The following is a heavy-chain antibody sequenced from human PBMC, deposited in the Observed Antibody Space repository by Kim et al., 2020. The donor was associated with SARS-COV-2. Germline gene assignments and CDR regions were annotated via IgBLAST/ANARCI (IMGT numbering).Heavy chain of an antibody. CDR1: GFTFSSYS. Sequence: GGSLRLSCAASGFTFSSYSMNWVRQAPGKGLEWVSSISSSSYIYYADSVKGRFTISRDNAKNSLYLQMNSLRAEDTAVYYYASLRQQLVLSYFDLWGRGTLVTVSS. D-gene: IGHD6-13*01. CDR2: ISSSSYI. V-gene: IGHV3-21*01. CDR3: ASLRQQLVLSYFDL. J-gene: IGHJ2*01.